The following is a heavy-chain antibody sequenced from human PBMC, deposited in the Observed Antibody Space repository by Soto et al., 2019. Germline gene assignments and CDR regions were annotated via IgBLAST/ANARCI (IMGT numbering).Heavy chain of an antibody. CDR3: ARGGYRTLAWFDP. CDR1: GGSISNYY. Sequence: QVQVQESGPGLVKPSETLSLSCTVSGGSISNYYWSWIRQSPGKGLEWIPNIYHSGTTHYNLSLKGRVSISIDSSKNQVSLTLKSVTAADTAVYYCARGGYRTLAWFDPWGQGTLVTVAS. J-gene: IGHJ5*02. D-gene: IGHD5-18*01. V-gene: IGHV4-59*01. CDR2: IYHSGTT.